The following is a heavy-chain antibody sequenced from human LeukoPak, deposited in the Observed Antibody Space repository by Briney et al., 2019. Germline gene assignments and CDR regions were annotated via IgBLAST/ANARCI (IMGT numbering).Heavy chain of an antibody. Sequence: SETLSLTCTVSGGSISSYYWSWIRQRPGKGLEWIGYIYYSGSTNYNPSLKSRVTISVDTSKNQFSLKLSSVTAADTAVYHCAGGSSTPGDWFDPWGQGTLVTVSS. CDR3: AGGSSTPGDWFDP. CDR1: GGSISSYY. J-gene: IGHJ5*02. CDR2: IYYSGST. V-gene: IGHV4-59*01. D-gene: IGHD2-2*01.